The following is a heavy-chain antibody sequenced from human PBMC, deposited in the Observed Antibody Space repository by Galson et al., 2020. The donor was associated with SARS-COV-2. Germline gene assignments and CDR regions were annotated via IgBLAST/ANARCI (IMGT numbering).Heavy chain of an antibody. CDR2: IYSGGST. Sequence: GGSLRLSCAASGFTVSSNYMSWVRQAPGKGLEWVSVIYSGGSTYYADSVRGRFTISRHNSKNTLYLQMNSLRAEDTAVYYCAGSIVGATTTEYFQHWGQGTLVTVSS. J-gene: IGHJ1*01. V-gene: IGHV3-53*04. D-gene: IGHD1-26*01. CDR3: AGSIVGATTTEYFQH. CDR1: GFTVSSNY.